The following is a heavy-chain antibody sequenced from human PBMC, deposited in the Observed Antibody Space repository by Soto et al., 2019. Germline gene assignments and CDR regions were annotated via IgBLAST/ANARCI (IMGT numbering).Heavy chain of an antibody. CDR1: GGTFSTYA. CDR2: IIPMFGTA. V-gene: IGHV1-69*01. CDR3: ASGIQLWLRRINNGYSG. Sequence: KXPESSVKVSCKAPGGTFSTYAISWVRQAPGQGLEWMGGIIPMFGTANYAQRFQDRVTITADESTNTVYMELSSLRSEDTAVYFCASGIQLWLRRINNGYSGWGQGTLVTVSS. J-gene: IGHJ4*02. D-gene: IGHD5-18*01.